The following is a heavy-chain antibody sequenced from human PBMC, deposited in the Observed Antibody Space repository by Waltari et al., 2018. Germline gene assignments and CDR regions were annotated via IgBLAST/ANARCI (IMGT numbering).Heavy chain of an antibody. CDR2: IYYSGST. J-gene: IGHJ4*02. CDR1: GGPISRYY. Sequence: QVQLQESGPGLVKPSETLSLTCPVSGGPISRYYWSWIGQPPGKGLEWIGYIYYSGSTNYNPSLKSRVTISVDTSKNQFSLKLSSVTAADTAVYYCASSTIFGALYYFDYWGQGTLVTVSS. CDR3: ASSTIFGALYYFDY. V-gene: IGHV4-59*12. D-gene: IGHD3-3*01.